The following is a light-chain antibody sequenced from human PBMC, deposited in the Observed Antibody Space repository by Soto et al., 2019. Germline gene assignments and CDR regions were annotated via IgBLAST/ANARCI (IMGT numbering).Light chain of an antibody. Sequence: QAVVTQEPSFSVPPGGTVTLTCGLSSGSVSTSYYPSWYQQNTGQAPRTLIYNTNSRSSGVTDRFSGSISGNKAALTITGAQADDESDYYCVLYMGSDVLFGGGTKLTVL. J-gene: IGLJ2*01. CDR1: SGSVSTSYY. CDR2: NTN. V-gene: IGLV8-61*01. CDR3: VLYMGSDVL.